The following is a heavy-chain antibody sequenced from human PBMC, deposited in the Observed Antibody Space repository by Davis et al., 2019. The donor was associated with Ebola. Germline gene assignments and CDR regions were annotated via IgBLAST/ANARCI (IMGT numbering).Heavy chain of an antibody. V-gene: IGHV1-18*01. CDR1: GYTFTSYD. J-gene: IGHJ4*02. CDR2: MNPNSGNT. Sequence: ASVKVSCKASGYTFTSYDINWVRQATGQGLEWMGWMNPNSGNTNYAQKLQGRVTMTTDTSTSTAYMELRSLRSDDTAVYYCARDHEQQLVLGYWGQGTLVTVSS. CDR3: ARDHEQQLVLGY. D-gene: IGHD6-13*01.